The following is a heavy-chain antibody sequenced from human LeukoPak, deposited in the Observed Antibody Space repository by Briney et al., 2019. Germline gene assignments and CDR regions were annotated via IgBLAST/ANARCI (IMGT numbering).Heavy chain of an antibody. Sequence: SVKVSCKASGYTFTSYGISWVRQAPGQGLEWMGRIIPILGIANYAQKFQGRVTITADKSTSTAYMELSSLRSEDTAVYYCARVGKYCSGGSCYFEYYYYGMDVWGQGTTVTVSS. J-gene: IGHJ6*02. V-gene: IGHV1-69*04. CDR3: ARVGKYCSGGSCYFEYYYYGMDV. CDR2: IIPILGIA. D-gene: IGHD2-15*01. CDR1: GYTFTSYG.